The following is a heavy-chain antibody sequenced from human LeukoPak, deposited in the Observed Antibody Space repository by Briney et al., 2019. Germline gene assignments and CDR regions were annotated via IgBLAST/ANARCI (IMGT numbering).Heavy chain of an antibody. V-gene: IGHV3-74*01. D-gene: IGHD3/OR15-3a*01. CDR1: EFTFNNYW. Sequence: GGSLRLSCAASEFTFNNYWMHWVRQAPGKGLVWVSRIKNDGKITTYADSVKGRFTTSRDNAKNTFYLQMNSLRVADTAVYYCLIIILGGSSQDWGQGTLVTVSS. CDR2: IKNDGKIT. CDR3: LIIILGGSSQD. J-gene: IGHJ1*01.